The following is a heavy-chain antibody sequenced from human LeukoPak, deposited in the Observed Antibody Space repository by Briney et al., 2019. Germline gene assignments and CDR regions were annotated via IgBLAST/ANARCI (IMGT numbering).Heavy chain of an antibody. V-gene: IGHV3-53*01. J-gene: IGHJ4*02. CDR2: IYSGGST. CDR3: ARALAAAGTGVSYYFDY. D-gene: IGHD6-13*01. Sequence: GGSLRLSCAASGFTVSSNYMSWVRQAPGKGLEWVSVIYSGGSTYYADSVKGRFTISRNNSKNTLYLQMNSLRAEDTAVYYCARALAAAGTGVSYYFDYWGQGTLVTVSS. CDR1: GFTVSSNY.